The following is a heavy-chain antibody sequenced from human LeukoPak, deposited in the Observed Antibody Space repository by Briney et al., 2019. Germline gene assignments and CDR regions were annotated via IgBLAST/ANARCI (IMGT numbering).Heavy chain of an antibody. Sequence: GGSLRLSCAASGFTFSSYGMHWVRQAPGKGLEWVAVISYDGSNKYYADSVKGRFTISRDNSKNTLYLQMNSLRAEDTAVYYCARAVGYSSQNYMDVWGKGTTVTVSS. V-gene: IGHV3-30*03. D-gene: IGHD5-18*01. CDR1: GFTFSSYG. CDR3: ARAVGYSSQNYMDV. CDR2: ISYDGSNK. J-gene: IGHJ6*03.